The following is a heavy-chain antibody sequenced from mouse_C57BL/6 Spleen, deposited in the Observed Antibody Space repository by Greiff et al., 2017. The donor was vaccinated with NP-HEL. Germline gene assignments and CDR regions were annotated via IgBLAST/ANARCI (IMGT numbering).Heavy chain of an antibody. CDR1: GYTFTSYG. Sequence: QVQLKESGAELARPGASVKLSCKASGYTFTSYGISWVKQRTGQGLEWIGEIYPRSGNTYYNEKFKGKATLTADKSSSTAYMELRSLTSEDSAVYFCARRGEVTTVVPDYWGQGTTLTVSS. J-gene: IGHJ2*01. V-gene: IGHV1-81*01. D-gene: IGHD1-1*01. CDR3: ARRGEVTTVVPDY. CDR2: IYPRSGNT.